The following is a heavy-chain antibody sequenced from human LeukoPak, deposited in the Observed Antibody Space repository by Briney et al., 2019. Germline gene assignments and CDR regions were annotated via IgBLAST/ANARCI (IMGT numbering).Heavy chain of an antibody. D-gene: IGHD5-12*01. V-gene: IGHV3-11*04. Sequence: PGGSQRLSCAASGFTLSDYYMSWIRQAPGKGLEWVSYISSSGSTIYYADSVKGRFTISRDNAKNSLYLQMNSLRAEDTAVYYCARVPDHSGYDYLYFDYWGQGTLVTVSS. CDR1: GFTLSDYY. J-gene: IGHJ4*02. CDR3: ARVPDHSGYDYLYFDY. CDR2: ISSSGSTI.